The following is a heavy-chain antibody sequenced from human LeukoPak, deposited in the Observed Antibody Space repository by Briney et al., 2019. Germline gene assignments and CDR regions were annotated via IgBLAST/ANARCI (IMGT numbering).Heavy chain of an antibody. Sequence: SETLALTCAVSDDSFSSHYWTWIRQPPGKGLEWIGYISYIGSTNYNPSLKSRVTISIDTSKNQFSLKLSSVTAADTAVYYCARDLVTVTKGFDIWGQGTMVSVSS. D-gene: IGHD4-17*01. CDR1: DDSFSSHY. CDR2: ISYIGST. CDR3: ARDLVTVTKGFDI. J-gene: IGHJ3*02. V-gene: IGHV4-59*11.